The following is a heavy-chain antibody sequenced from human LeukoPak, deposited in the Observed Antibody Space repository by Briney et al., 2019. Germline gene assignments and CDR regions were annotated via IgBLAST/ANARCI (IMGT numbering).Heavy chain of an antibody. CDR2: INSDGSST. J-gene: IGHJ4*02. CDR1: GFTFSSYW. CDR3: ARPTTRRNDLDY. D-gene: IGHD1-1*01. V-gene: IGHV3-74*01. Sequence: GGSLRLSCTASGFTFSSYWMHWVRHAPGKGLAWVSRINSDGSSTSYADSVKGRFTISRGNAKNTLYLQMNSLRAEDTAVYYCARPTTRRNDLDYWGQGILVTVSS.